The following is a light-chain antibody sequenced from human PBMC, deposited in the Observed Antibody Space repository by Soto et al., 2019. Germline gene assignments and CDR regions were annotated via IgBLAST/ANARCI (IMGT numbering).Light chain of an antibody. CDR3: ASYTSSSTSVI. V-gene: IGLV2-14*01. Sequence: QSALTQPAFVSGSPGQSITISCTGTSSDVGGYKYVSWYQQHPDKAPKLIIFEVSNRPSGISSRFSGSKSGNTASLTISGLQAEDEADYYCASYTSSSTSVIFGRGTKVTVL. CDR2: EVS. CDR1: SSDVGGYKY. J-gene: IGLJ2*01.